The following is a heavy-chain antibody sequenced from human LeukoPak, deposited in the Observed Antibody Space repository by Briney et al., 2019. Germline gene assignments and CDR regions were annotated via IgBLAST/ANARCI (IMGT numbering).Heavy chain of an antibody. CDR2: IYTSGST. CDR3: ARDAYYYDSSGYFRFDY. CDR1: GGSISGYY. D-gene: IGHD3-22*01. V-gene: IGHV4-4*07. Sequence: SETLSLTCAVSGGSISGYYWSWIRQPAGKGLEWIGRIYTSGSTNYNPSLKSRVTMSVDTSKNQFSLKLSSVTAADTAVYYCARDAYYYDSSGYFRFDYWGQGTLVTVSS. J-gene: IGHJ4*02.